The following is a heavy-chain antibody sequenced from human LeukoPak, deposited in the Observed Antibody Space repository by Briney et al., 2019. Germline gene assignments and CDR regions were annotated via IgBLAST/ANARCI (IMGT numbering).Heavy chain of an antibody. CDR3: ARTRYCSSTSCAGMDV. J-gene: IGHJ6*04. D-gene: IGHD2-2*01. CDR1: GYTFTSYG. Sequence: GASVKVSCKASGYTFTSYGISWVRQAPGQGLEWMGIINPSGGSTSYAQKFQGRVTMTRDMSTSTVYMELSSLRSEDTAVYYCARTRYCSSTSCAGMDVWGKGTTVTVSS. V-gene: IGHV1-46*01. CDR2: INPSGGST.